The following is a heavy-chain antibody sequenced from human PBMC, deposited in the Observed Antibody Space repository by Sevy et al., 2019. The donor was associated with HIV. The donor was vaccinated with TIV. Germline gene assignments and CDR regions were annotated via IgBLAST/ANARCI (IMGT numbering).Heavy chain of an antibody. J-gene: IGHJ4*02. CDR1: VFTFSDYY. CDR2: ISSSGSTI. D-gene: IGHD3-22*01. Sequence: GGSLRLSCAASVFTFSDYYMSWIRQAPGKGLEWVSYISSSGSTIYYADSVKGRFTISRDNAKNSLYLQMNSLRAEDTAVYYCARVKRSGYYYYFDYWGQGTLVTVSS. CDR3: ARVKRSGYYYYFDY. V-gene: IGHV3-11*01.